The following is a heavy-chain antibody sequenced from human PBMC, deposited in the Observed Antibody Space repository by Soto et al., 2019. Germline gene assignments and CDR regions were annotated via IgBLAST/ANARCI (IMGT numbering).Heavy chain of an antibody. V-gene: IGHV3-74*03. CDR1: GFTFSGHW. J-gene: IGHJ3*02. Sequence: EVQLVESGGDLVQPGGSLRLSCAASGFTFSGHWMHWVRQVPGKGLEWVSRISTDGGSSAYADSVKGRVTISRDNAKNTLYLHMNGLRAEDTAVYYCAREAGYCSRTSCYRRAFDTWGQGTTVTVSS. CDR3: AREAGYCSRTSCYRRAFDT. D-gene: IGHD2-2*01. CDR2: ISTDGGSS.